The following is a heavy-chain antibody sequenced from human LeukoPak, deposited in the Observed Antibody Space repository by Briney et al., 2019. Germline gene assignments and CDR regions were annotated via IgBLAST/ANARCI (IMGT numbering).Heavy chain of an antibody. CDR2: INPNSGGT. Sequence: ASVKVSCKASGYTFTGYYMHWVRQAPGQGLEWMGWINPNSGGTNYAQKFQGRVTMTRDTSISTAYMELSRLRSDDTAVYYCARAPHCGGDCYSDYWGQGTLVTVSS. CDR1: GYTFTGYY. CDR3: ARAPHCGGDCYSDY. D-gene: IGHD2-21*02. J-gene: IGHJ4*02. V-gene: IGHV1-2*02.